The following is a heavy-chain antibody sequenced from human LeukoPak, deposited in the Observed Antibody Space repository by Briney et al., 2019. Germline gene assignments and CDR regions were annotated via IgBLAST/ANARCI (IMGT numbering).Heavy chain of an antibody. CDR1: GDSVSGFY. CDR3: ARDIVATIALDY. D-gene: IGHD5-12*01. Sequence: SETLSLTCSVSGDSVSGFYWNWIRQSPGTGLAWIGNIHYSGNSNYNPSLKSRVTMSIDTSRNQFFLKLNSVTAADTAVYYCARDIVATIALDYWGQGTLVTVSS. J-gene: IGHJ4*02. V-gene: IGHV4-59*02. CDR2: IHYSGNS.